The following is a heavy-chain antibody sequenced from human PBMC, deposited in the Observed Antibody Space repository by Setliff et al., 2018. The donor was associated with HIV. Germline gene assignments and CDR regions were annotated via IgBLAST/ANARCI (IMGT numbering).Heavy chain of an antibody. J-gene: IGHJ4*02. Sequence: SETLSLTCTVSGGSISRYYWSWIRQSPGKGLEWIGYVYFTGHTNFNPSLKSRVTMSIDTPQNQFSLKLSSVTAADTAVYYCARVPGIAVAGTDWGQGTLVTVSS. D-gene: IGHD6-19*01. CDR3: ARVPGIAVAGTD. CDR1: GGSISRYY. V-gene: IGHV4-4*09. CDR2: VYFTGHT.